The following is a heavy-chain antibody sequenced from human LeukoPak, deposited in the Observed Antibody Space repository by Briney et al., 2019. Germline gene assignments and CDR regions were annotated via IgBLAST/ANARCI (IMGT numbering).Heavy chain of an antibody. CDR1: GGSTSSSSYY. Sequence: SETLSLTCTVSGGSTSSSSYYWGWIRQPPGKGLEWIGSIYYSGSTYYNPSLKSRVTISVDTSKNQFSLTLSSVTAADTAVYYCARAAPPPYYYDSSGSFDYWGQGTLVTVSS. CDR3: ARAAPPPYYYDSSGSFDY. D-gene: IGHD3-22*01. V-gene: IGHV4-39*01. CDR2: IYYSGST. J-gene: IGHJ4*02.